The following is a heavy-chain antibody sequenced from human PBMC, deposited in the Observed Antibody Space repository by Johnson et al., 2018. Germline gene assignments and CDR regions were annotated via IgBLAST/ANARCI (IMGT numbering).Heavy chain of an antibody. CDR3: ARVFKTKVGATIFQH. J-gene: IGHJ1*01. D-gene: IGHD1-26*01. CDR1: GFTFSSYG. V-gene: IGHV3-74*02. Sequence: EVQLVESGGGLVQPGGSLRLSCAASGFTFSSYGMQWVRQVPGKGLVWVSRITSDGSSTCYADSVKGRFTITRDNAKNTLYLQMNSLIAEDTAVYYCARVFKTKVGATIFQHWGQGTLVTVSS. CDR2: ITSDGSST.